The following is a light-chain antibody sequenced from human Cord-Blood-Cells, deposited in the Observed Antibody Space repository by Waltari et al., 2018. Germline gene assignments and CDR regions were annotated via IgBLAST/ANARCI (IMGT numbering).Light chain of an antibody. J-gene: IGLJ1*01. Sequence: QAALTLPASVSGSPGQSITISCTGTSSYVGSYNLASWYQQHQGKAPKLMIYEGSKLPAGVSNRFSGSKSGNTASLTISGLQAEDEADYYCCSYAGSSTFVFGTGTKVTVL. CDR3: CSYAGSSTFV. CDR2: EGS. CDR1: SSYVGSYNL. V-gene: IGLV2-23*03.